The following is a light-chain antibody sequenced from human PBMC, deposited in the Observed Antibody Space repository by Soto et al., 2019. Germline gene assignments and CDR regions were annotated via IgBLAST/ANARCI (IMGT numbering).Light chain of an antibody. CDR2: VAS. Sequence: EIVMTQSPATLSVSPGETATLSCRASQSVSSNLAWYQQRPGQTPNLLIYVASTRATGIPSRFSGSGSGTEFTLTISSLQPEDFATYYCQKYNIWPLTFGGGTKVEFK. V-gene: IGKV3-15*01. CDR3: QKYNIWPLT. CDR1: QSVSSN. J-gene: IGKJ4*01.